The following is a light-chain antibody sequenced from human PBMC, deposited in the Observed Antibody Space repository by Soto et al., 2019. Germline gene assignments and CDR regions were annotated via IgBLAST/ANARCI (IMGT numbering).Light chain of an antibody. CDR2: GAS. V-gene: IGKV3-20*01. J-gene: IGKJ5*01. Sequence: EIVLTQSPGTLSLSPGERATLSCRASQSVSSSYLAWYQQKPGQAPSLLMYGASSRATGIPDRFSGSGSGTDFTLTISRQEPEDFAEYYCQQYGSSPTFGEGTRLEI. CDR3: QQYGSSPT. CDR1: QSVSSSY.